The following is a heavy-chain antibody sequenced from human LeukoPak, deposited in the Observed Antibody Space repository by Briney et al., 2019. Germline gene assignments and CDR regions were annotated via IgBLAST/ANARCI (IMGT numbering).Heavy chain of an antibody. Sequence: SETLSLTCTVSGGSIGSSSYYWGWIRQPPGKGLEWIGSIYYSGSTYYNPSLKSRVTISVDTSKNQFSLKLSSVTAADTAVYYCARGESYSSSWPPYYYYYYMDVWGKGTTVTVSS. CDR2: IYYSGST. D-gene: IGHD6-13*01. J-gene: IGHJ6*03. V-gene: IGHV4-39*01. CDR3: ARGESYSSSWPPYYYYYYMDV. CDR1: GGSIGSSSYY.